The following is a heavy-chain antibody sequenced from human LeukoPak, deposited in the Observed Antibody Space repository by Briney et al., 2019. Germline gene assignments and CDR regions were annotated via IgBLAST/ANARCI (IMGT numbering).Heavy chain of an antibody. J-gene: IGHJ6*02. CDR3: ARGLPNYYGIDV. Sequence: GGSLRLSCVASAFTFNNYWMHWDRQAPGKGLVWVSRIKGDASSTNYADSVRGRFTISRDNAKNTVYLQMNSLRTEDTAVYYCARGLPNYYGIDVWGQGTTVTVSS. CDR1: AFTFNNYW. V-gene: IGHV3-74*01. CDR2: IKGDASST.